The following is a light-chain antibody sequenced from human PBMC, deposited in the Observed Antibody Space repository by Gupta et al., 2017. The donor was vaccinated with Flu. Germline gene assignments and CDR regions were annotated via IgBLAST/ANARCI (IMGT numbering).Light chain of an antibody. V-gene: IGKV1-9*01. Sequence: DIQLTQSPSFLSASVGDRVTITCRASQDINNFLAWYQQKPGKAPRLLIYAASILHSGVPSRFSGSGSGTEFTLTISSLRSEDFATYYCQQLNSSLWAFGQGTKVEIK. CDR3: QQLNSSLWA. CDR1: QDINNF. CDR2: AAS. J-gene: IGKJ1*01.